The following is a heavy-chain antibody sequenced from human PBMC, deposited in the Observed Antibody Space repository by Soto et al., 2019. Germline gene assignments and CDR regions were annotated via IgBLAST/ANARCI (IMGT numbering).Heavy chain of an antibody. D-gene: IGHD6-19*01. J-gene: IGHJ4*02. V-gene: IGHV3-30*03. CDR2: ISYDGSNK. CDR1: GFTFSSYG. CDR3: ARLYTSGWYFDH. Sequence: GGSLRLSCAASGFTFSSYGMHWVRQAPGKGLEWVAVISYDGSNKYYADSVKGRFTISRDNSKNTLYLQMNSLRDEDTAVYYCARLYTSGWYFDHWGQGTLVTVSS.